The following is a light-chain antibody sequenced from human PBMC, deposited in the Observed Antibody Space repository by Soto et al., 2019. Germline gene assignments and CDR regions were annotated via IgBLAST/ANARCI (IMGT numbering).Light chain of an antibody. Sequence: QSALTQPASVSGSPGQSITISCTGTSSDDGGYNYVSWYQQHPGKAPKLMIYDVSNRPSGVSNRFSGSKSGNTASLTISGLQAADEADYYCSSYTSSSTDVVFGGGTKLTVL. CDR2: DVS. V-gene: IGLV2-14*01. CDR3: SSYTSSSTDVV. CDR1: SSDDGGYNY. J-gene: IGLJ2*01.